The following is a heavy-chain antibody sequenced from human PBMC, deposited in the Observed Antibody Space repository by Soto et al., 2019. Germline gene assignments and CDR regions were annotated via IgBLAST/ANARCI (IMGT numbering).Heavy chain of an antibody. CDR1: CVSIPSTSYY. J-gene: IGHJ3*02. CDR2: IYYSGST. D-gene: IGHD3-10*01. CDR3: ATHGGGAIWFGESRAFDI. Sequence: SDTLSLTCPVPCVSIPSTSYYCGWIRQPPGKGLEWIGSIYYSGSTYYNPSLKSRVTISVDTSKNQFSLKLSPVTAADTAVYYCATHGGGAIWFGESRAFDIWGQGTMVT. V-gene: IGHV4-39*01.